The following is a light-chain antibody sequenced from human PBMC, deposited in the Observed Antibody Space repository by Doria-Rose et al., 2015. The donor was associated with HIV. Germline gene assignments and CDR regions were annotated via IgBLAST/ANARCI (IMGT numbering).Light chain of an antibody. V-gene: IGKV3-15*01. J-gene: IGKJ5*01. CDR3: HQYNNWPT. Sequence: TQSPETLSVSPGESATLSCRASQSVSTDLAWYQHKPGQAPRLLIWGASTRATGIPARFSGSGSGTGFTLTISSLQSEDFAIYICHQYNNWPTFGQGTRLDIK. CDR2: GAS. CDR1: QSVSTD.